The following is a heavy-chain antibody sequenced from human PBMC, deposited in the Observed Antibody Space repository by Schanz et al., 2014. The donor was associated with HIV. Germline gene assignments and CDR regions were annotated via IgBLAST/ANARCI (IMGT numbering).Heavy chain of an antibody. Sequence: QVQLVQSGAEVKKPGSSVRVSCKASGGSFSSYSMNWVRQAPGQGLEWMGGVIPPIGLANYAQRFQGRVTITADESTSTVSMELSSLRSDDTAVYYCARDTNFVLDVWGQGTTVTVSS. J-gene: IGHJ6*02. CDR1: GGSFSSYS. CDR2: VIPPIGLA. CDR3: ARDTNFVLDV. D-gene: IGHD2-8*01. V-gene: IGHV1-69*01.